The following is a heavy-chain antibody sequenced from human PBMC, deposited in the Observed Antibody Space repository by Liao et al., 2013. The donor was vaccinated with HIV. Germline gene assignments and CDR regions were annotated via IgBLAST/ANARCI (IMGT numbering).Heavy chain of an antibody. CDR1: GGSISSGSYS. J-gene: IGHJ3*02. D-gene: IGHD1-1*01. V-gene: IGHV4-61*02. CDR3: ARDLEGVEYDAFDI. Sequence: QVQLQESGPGLVKPSQTLSLTCTVSGGSISSGSYSWNWIRQPAGKGLEWIGRIYISGSTNYSPSLKSRVSMSIDTAKNQFSLNLSSVTAADTAVYYCARDLEGVEYDAFDIWGQGTMVTVSS. CDR2: IYISGST.